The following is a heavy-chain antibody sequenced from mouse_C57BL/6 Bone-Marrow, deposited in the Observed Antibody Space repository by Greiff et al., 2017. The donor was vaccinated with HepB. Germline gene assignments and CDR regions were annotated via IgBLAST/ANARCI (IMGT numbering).Heavy chain of an antibody. CDR2: ISDGGSYT. CDR1: GFTFSSYA. D-gene: IGHD2-3*01. CDR3: ARDLSPFAY. J-gene: IGHJ3*01. Sequence: DVKLVESGGGLVKPGGSLKLSCAASGFTFSSYAMSWVRQTPEKRLEWVATISDGGSYTYYPDNVKGRFTISRDNAKNNLYLQMSHLKSEDTAMYYCARDLSPFAYWGQGTLVTVSA. V-gene: IGHV5-4*01.